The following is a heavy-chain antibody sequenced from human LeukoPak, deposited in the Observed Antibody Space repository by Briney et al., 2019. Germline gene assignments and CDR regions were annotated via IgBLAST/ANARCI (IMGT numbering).Heavy chain of an antibody. J-gene: IGHJ4*02. V-gene: IGHV1-18*01. CDR3: AREYCSSTSCYSPDY. CDR1: GYTFASYG. Sequence: ASVKVSCKASGYTFASYGISWVRQAPGQGLEWMGWISTYNGNTNYAQNLQGRVTMTTDTSTSTAYMELRSLRSDDTAVYYCAREYCSSTSCYSPDYWGQGTLVTVSS. CDR2: ISTYNGNT. D-gene: IGHD2-2*01.